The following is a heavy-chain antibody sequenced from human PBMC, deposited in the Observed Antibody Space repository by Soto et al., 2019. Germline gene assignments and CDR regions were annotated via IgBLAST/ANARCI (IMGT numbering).Heavy chain of an antibody. D-gene: IGHD1-26*01. CDR3: ARDRLEWELQFDYYYYYGMDV. J-gene: IGHJ6*02. Sequence: GGSLRLSCAASGFTFSSYGMHWVRQAPGKGLEWVAVIWYDGSNKYYADSVKGRFTISRDNSKNTLYLQMNSLRAEDTAVYYCARDRLEWELQFDYYYYYGMDVWGQGTTVTVSS. CDR1: GFTFSSYG. CDR2: IWYDGSNK. V-gene: IGHV3-33*01.